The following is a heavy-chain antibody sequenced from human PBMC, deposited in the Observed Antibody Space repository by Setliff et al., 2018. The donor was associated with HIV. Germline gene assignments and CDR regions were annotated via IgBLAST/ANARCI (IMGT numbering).Heavy chain of an antibody. CDR2: ILPTSGGT. CDR1: GYSFTSYH. Sequence: ASVKVSCKASGYSFTSYHIHWVRQAPGQGLEWMGRILPTSGGTLYAQKFQDRTSLIRDTSTKTVYMELSSLRPEDTAVYYCTRVRYGGTYDAFDVWGQGTMVTVSS. CDR3: TRVRYGGTYDAFDV. D-gene: IGHD1-26*01. J-gene: IGHJ3*01. V-gene: IGHV1-46*03.